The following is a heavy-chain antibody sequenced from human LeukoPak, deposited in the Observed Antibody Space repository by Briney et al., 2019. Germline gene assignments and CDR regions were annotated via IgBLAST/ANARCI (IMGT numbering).Heavy chain of an antibody. D-gene: IGHD2-15*01. V-gene: IGHV3-23*01. CDR2: ISGSGGST. CDR3: AKDLSGCSGGSCYPDALDI. J-gene: IGHJ3*02. Sequence: GGSLRLSCAASGFTFSSYAMSWVRQAPGKGLEWVSAISGSGGSTYYADSVKGRFTISRDDSKNTLYLQMNSLRAEDTAVYYCAKDLSGCSGGSCYPDALDIWGQGTMVTVSS. CDR1: GFTFSSYA.